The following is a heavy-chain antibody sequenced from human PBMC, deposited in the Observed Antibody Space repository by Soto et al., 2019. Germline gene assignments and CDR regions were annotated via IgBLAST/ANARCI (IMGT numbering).Heavy chain of an antibody. CDR3: ARGDSTDCSNGVCSFFYNHDLDV. J-gene: IGHJ6*02. Sequence: ASVKVSCKASGYSFTDYHIHWVRQAPGQGLEWLGRINPKSGGTSTAQKFQGWVTMTTDTSISTASMELTRLTSDDTAIYYCARGDSTDCSNGVCSFFYNHDLDVWGQGTTVTVSS. D-gene: IGHD2-8*01. V-gene: IGHV1-2*04. CDR1: GYSFTDYH. CDR2: INPKSGGT.